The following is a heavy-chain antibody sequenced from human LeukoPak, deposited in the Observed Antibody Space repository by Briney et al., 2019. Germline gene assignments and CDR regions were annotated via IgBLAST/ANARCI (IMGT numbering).Heavy chain of an antibody. CDR2: IWYDGSNK. Sequence: PGGSLRLSSVASGFIFSNYGMHWVRQAPGKGLEWVAIIWYDGSNKYHAESVKGRFTISRDNSKNILYLQMNNLRAEDTAVYYCARDFCSSTSCFDYWGQGTLVAVSS. CDR1: GFIFSNYG. V-gene: IGHV3-33*01. CDR3: ARDFCSSTSCFDY. D-gene: IGHD2-2*01. J-gene: IGHJ4*02.